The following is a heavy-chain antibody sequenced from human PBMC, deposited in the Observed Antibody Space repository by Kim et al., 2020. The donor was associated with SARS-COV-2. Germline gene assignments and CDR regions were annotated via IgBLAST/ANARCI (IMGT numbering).Heavy chain of an antibody. CDR2: ISGSGGST. Sequence: GGSLRLSCAASGFTFSSYAMSWVRQAPGKGLEWVSAISGSGGSTYYADSVKGRFTISRDNSKNTLYLQMNSLRAEDTAVYYCAKVWARGYYYGQDYWGQGTLVTVSS. CDR1: GFTFSSYA. J-gene: IGHJ4*02. D-gene: IGHD3-10*01. CDR3: AKVWARGYYYGQDY. V-gene: IGHV3-23*01.